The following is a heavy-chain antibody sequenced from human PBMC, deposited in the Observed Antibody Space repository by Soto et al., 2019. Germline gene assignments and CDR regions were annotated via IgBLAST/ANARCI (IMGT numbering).Heavy chain of an antibody. D-gene: IGHD6-13*01. CDR1: GFTFSSYA. J-gene: IGHJ4*02. CDR3: AKDQGSGWYEIDY. V-gene: IGHV3-23*01. Sequence: GGSLRLSCAASGFTFSSYAMNWVRQAPGKGLEWVSGISGSGGSTYYADSVKGRFTISRDNSKNTLYLQMNSLRAEDTAVYYCAKDQGSGWYEIDYWGQGTLVTVSS. CDR2: ISGSGGST.